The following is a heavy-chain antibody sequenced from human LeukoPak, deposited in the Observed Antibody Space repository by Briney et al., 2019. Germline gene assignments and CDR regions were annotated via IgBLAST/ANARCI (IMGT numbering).Heavy chain of an antibody. Sequence: GSLRLSCAASGFTVSSNYMSWVRQAPGKGLEWIGYIYYSGSTNYNPSLKSRVTISVDTSKNQFSLKLSSVTAADTAVYYCASAYDSSGYYLDYWGQGTLVTVSS. J-gene: IGHJ4*02. CDR1: GFTVSSNY. D-gene: IGHD3-22*01. CDR3: ASAYDSSGYYLDY. CDR2: IYYSGST. V-gene: IGHV4-59*08.